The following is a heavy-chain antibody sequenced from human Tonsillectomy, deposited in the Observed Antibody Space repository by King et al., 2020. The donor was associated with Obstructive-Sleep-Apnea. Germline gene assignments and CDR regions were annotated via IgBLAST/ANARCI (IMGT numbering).Heavy chain of an antibody. CDR1: GGSISSYY. D-gene: IGHD3-9*01. CDR2: MYYTWST. J-gene: IGHJ4*02. CDR3: ARLHDILSGSYMGYFDY. Sequence: VQLQESGPGLVKPSETLSLTCTVSGGSISSYYWSWIWRPPRQGLEWIGKMYYTWSTYSNPSLKSRVTMSVDKSKNQFPLKLSSVTAAYTAVYYCARLHDILSGSYMGYFDYWGQGTLVTVSS. V-gene: IGHV4-59*01.